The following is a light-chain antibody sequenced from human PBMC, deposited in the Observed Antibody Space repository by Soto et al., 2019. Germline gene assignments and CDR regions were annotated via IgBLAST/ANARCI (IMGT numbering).Light chain of an antibody. V-gene: IGLV2-14*01. J-gene: IGLJ2*01. CDR3: SSYTSSSTL. Sequence: QSALTQPASVSGSPGQSITICCTGTSSDVGGYNYVSWYQQYAGKAPKLMLYEVSNRPSGVSHRFSGSKSGNTASLTISGLQAEDEADYYCSSYTSSSTLFGGGTKLTVL. CDR2: EVS. CDR1: SSDVGGYNY.